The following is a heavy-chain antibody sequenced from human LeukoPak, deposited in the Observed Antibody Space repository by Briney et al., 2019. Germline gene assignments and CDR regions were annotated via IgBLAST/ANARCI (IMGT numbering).Heavy chain of an antibody. V-gene: IGHV4-4*07. CDR3: ARDPQLGPFDY. CDR1: GGSISSYY. D-gene: IGHD6-6*01. CDR2: IYTSGRT. J-gene: IGHJ4*02. Sequence: SETLSLTCSVSGGSISSYYWSWIRQPAGKGLEWIGRIYTSGRTNYNPSLKSRVTMSVDTSKKQFSLKLSSVTAADTAVYYCARDPQLGPFDYWGQGTLVTVSS.